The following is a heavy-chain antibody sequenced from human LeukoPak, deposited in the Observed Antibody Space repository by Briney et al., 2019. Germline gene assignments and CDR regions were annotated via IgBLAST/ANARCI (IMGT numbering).Heavy chain of an antibody. CDR2: IIPIFGTA. J-gene: IGHJ3*02. CDR1: GGTFSSYA. V-gene: IGHV1-69*13. Sequence: SVKASCKASGGTFSSYAISWVRQAPGQGLEWMGGIIPIFGTANYAQKFQGRVTITADESTSTAYMELSSLRSEDTAVYYCARSFLWFGELFAAFDIWGQGTMVTVSS. D-gene: IGHD3-10*01. CDR3: ARSFLWFGELFAAFDI.